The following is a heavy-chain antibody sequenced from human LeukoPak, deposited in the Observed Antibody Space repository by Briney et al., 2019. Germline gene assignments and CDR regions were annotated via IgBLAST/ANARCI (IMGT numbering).Heavy chain of an antibody. CDR2: ISYLGST. J-gene: IGHJ3*02. D-gene: IGHD3-10*01. Sequence: SETLSLTCNVSGGSSSNYFWSWLRQPPGRGLEWIGYISYLGSTNYNPSLKGRVTFSVDTSKNQISLRVISVTAADTAVYYCAKDRRYYGSGGDAFDIWGQGTMVTVSS. V-gene: IGHV4-59*01. CDR1: GGSSSNYF. CDR3: AKDRRYYGSGGDAFDI.